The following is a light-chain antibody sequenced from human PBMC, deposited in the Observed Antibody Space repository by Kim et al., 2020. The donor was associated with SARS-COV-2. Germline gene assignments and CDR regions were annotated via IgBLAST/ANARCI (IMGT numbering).Light chain of an antibody. V-gene: IGLV1-44*01. Sequence: QSVLTQPPSASGTPGQRVTISCSGSSSNIGSNTVNWYQQLPGTAPKLLIYSNNQRPSGVPDRFSGSKSGTSASLAINGLQSEDEADYSCAAWDDSLNGVVFGGGTQLTVL. CDR2: SNN. CDR3: AAWDDSLNGVV. CDR1: SSNIGSNT. J-gene: IGLJ2*01.